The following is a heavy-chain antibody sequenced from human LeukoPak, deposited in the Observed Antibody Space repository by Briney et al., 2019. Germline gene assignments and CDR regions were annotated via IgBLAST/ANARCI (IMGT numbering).Heavy chain of an antibody. CDR1: GFTFSDYA. J-gene: IGHJ4*02. D-gene: IGHD3-9*01. V-gene: IGHV3-23*01. CDR3: AKSPDSGYHPFDY. CDR2: ISGSGGST. Sequence: PGGSLRLSCAASGFTFSDYAMTWVRQAPGKGLEGVSAISGSGGSTYYADSVKGRFTISRDNSKNTLYLQMNSLRAEDTAVYYCAKSPDSGYHPFDYWSQGTLVTVSS.